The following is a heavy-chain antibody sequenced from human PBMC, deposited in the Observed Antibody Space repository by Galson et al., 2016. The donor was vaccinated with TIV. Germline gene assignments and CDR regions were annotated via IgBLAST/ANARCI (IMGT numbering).Heavy chain of an antibody. CDR3: ARVRPAVFVTILGVPAKHWFDP. J-gene: IGHJ5*02. D-gene: IGHD3-3*01. CDR2: TYYSGIT. V-gene: IGHV4-39*01. Sequence: SETLSLTCAVSGYSISSSSYFWSWIRQTPGKGPEWVGTTYYSGITYYNPSLKSRVNISVDTSKNQLSLRLDSVTAADAAVYDCARVRPAVFVTILGVPAKHWFDPWGQGSLVSVSS. CDR1: GYSISSSSYF.